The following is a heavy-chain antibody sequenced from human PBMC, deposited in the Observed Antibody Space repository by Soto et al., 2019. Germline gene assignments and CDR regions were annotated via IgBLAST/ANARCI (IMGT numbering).Heavy chain of an antibody. D-gene: IGHD4-4*01. CDR2: IYPGDSHT. CDR3: ARFRRPMTTVGPLYY. J-gene: IGHJ4*02. V-gene: IGHV5-51*01. CDR1: GYSFPGYW. Sequence: ESLKISCKGAGYSFPGYWIGWVRQMPGKGLEWMGIIYPGDSHTRYSLSFQGKVTISADKSISTAYLQWSSLKASDTAMYYCARFRRPMTTVGPLYYCGQRNPVTVYS.